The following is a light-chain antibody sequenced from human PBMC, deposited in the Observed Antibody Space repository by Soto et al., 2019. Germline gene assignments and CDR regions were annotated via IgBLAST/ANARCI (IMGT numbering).Light chain of an antibody. J-gene: IGKJ1*01. CDR2: GTS. Sequence: EIVLTQFPGTLSLSPGERATLSCRASQSVSSSDLAWYQQKPGQAPRLLIYGTSSRATGLPERFSGSGSGTDFTLTISRLEPEDVAVYYCQQYGTSRTFGQGTKVEMK. V-gene: IGKV3-20*01. CDR1: QSVSSSD. CDR3: QQYGTSRT.